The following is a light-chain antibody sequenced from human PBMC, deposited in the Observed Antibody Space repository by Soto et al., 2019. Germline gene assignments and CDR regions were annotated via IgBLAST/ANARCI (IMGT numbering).Light chain of an antibody. V-gene: IGKV4-1*01. CDR1: QSLLYGSSNKNN. CDR2: WAS. J-gene: IGKJ1*01. CDR3: QQYFSTPWA. Sequence: DIVITPSPDSLALVLGGRANNNCKSRQSLLYGSSNKNNLAWYQPKPGQPPRLLIYWASNRHSGVPDRFSGSGSGTDFSLTISSLQGEDVAVYYCQQYFSTPWAFGQGTKVEI.